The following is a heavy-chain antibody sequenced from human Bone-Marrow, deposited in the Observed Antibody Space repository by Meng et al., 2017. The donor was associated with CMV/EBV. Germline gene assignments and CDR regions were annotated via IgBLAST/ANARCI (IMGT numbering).Heavy chain of an antibody. J-gene: IGHJ5*01. CDR1: GGTFSSYA. CDR2: IIPIFGTA. V-gene: IGHV1-69*05. CDR3: ARSDGLDS. Sequence: SVKVSCKASGGTFSSYAISWVRQAPGQGLEWMGGIIPIFGTANYAQKFQGRVTMTRDTFTSTVYMELSSLRSDDTAVYYCARSDGLDSWGQGTRVTVSS.